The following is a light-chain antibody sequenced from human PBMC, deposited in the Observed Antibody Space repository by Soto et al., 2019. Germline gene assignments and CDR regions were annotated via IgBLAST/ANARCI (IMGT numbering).Light chain of an antibody. CDR3: HQYDSWT. CDR2: APS. J-gene: IGKJ1*01. Sequence: DIQLTQSPSLLSSSVGDRVTITCGASQAMSTYLSLYHQASGKAPKLLISAPSALQRGVTAWFRGSGAGTDFTLTISRRENEDFAVYYCHQYDSWTFGQGTK. CDR1: QAMSTY. V-gene: IGKV1-9*01.